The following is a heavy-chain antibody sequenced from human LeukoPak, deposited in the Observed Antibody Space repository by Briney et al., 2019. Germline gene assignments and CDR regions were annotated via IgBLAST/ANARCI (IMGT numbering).Heavy chain of an antibody. Sequence: GGSLRLSCAAYGFTFRTYGMNWVRQAPGKGLEWISYINSDSDTVYYSNSVEGRFTISRDNAKNSLYLQMNSLRAEDTAVYYCVRGGYRAYYVDYWGQGTLVTVSS. CDR2: INSDSDTV. V-gene: IGHV3-48*04. J-gene: IGHJ4*02. D-gene: IGHD5-12*01. CDR3: VRGGYRAYYVDY. CDR1: GFTFRTYG.